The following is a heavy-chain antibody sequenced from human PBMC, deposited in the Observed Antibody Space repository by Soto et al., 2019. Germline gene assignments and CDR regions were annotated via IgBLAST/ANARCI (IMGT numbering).Heavy chain of an antibody. CDR3: ARMQTFGSLNWFDP. CDR2: MNPGSGDT. CDR1: GYSFTNND. D-gene: IGHD3-16*01. V-gene: IGHV1-8*01. J-gene: IGHJ5*02. Sequence: ASVKVSCKASGYSFTNNDVSWVRQATGQGLEWMGWMNPGSGDTGYAQKFQGRVTMTRDISIATAYMELSSLRSDDTAIYYCARMQTFGSLNWFDPWGQGTLVTVSS.